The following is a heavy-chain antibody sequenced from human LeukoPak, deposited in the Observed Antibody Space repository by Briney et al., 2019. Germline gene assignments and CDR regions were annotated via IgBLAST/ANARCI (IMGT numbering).Heavy chain of an antibody. J-gene: IGHJ4*02. CDR2: IYYSGST. CDR3: ARGGYSYGSLVVFDY. V-gene: IGHV4-59*01. D-gene: IGHD5-18*01. CDR1: GGSISSYY. Sequence: SETLSLTCTVSGGSISSYYWSWSRQPPGKGLEWIGYIYYSGSTTYNPSLTSRVTISVDTSKNQFSLRLSSVTAADTAVYYCARGGYSYGSLVVFDYWGQGTLVTVSS.